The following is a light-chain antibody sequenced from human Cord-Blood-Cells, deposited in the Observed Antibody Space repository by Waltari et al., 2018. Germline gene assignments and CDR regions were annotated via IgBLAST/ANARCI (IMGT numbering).Light chain of an antibody. CDR1: QSISSW. J-gene: IGKJ1*01. V-gene: IGKV1-5*03. CDR2: KTS. CDR3: QQKGT. Sequence: DIQMTQSPSTLSASVGDRVTITCRAIQSISSWLDWYQKKPGKAPKLLIYKTSSLESWVPSRFRGSGSGTEFTLTISSLQPDDCATYYCQQKGTFGQGTKVEIK.